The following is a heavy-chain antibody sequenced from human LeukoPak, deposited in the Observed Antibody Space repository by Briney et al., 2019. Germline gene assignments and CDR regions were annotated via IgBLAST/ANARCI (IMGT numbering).Heavy chain of an antibody. CDR1: GFTVSSNY. V-gene: IGHV3-53*01. CDR3: ARGAGSYGYYMDV. J-gene: IGHJ6*03. D-gene: IGHD3-10*01. CDR2: IYSGGST. Sequence: GGSLRLSCAASGFTVSSNYMSWVRQAPGKGLGWVSVIYSGGSTYYADSVKGRFTISRDNSKNTLYLQMNSLRAEDTAVYYCARGAGSYGYYMDVWGKGTTVTVSS.